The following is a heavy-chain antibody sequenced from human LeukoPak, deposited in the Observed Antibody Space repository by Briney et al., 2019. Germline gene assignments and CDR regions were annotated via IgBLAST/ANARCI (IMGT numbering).Heavy chain of an antibody. J-gene: IGHJ3*02. CDR2: TYYRSKWYN. Sequence: SQTLPLTCAISGDSVSSNGAAWNWIGQSPSRGLEWLGKTYYRSKWYNDYAVSVKSRITINPDTSKNQFSLQLNSVTPEDTAVYYCARRLRLGELSLSNAFDIWGQGTMVTVSS. V-gene: IGHV6-1*01. CDR1: GDSVSSNGAA. D-gene: IGHD3-16*02. CDR3: ARRLRLGELSLSNAFDI.